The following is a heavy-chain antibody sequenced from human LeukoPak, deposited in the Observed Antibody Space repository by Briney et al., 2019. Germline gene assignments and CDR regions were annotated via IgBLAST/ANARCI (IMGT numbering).Heavy chain of an antibody. CDR1: GFTFSSYG. D-gene: IGHD1-26*01. CDR3: AKLGWWELPLEEDYYYGMDV. J-gene: IGHJ6*02. V-gene: IGHV3-30*18. CDR2: ISYDGSNK. Sequence: GRSLRLPCAASGFTFSSYGMHWVRQAPGKGLEWVAVISYDGSNKYYADSVKGRFTISRDNSKNTLYLQMNSLRAEDTAVYYCAKLGWWELPLEEDYYYGMDVWGQGTTVTVSS.